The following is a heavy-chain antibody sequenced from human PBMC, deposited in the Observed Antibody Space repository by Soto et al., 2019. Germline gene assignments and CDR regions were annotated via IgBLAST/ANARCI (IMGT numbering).Heavy chain of an antibody. V-gene: IGHV4-34*01. CDR2: INHSGST. CDR1: NGSLDGYY. Sequence: QVQLQQWGAGLLKPSETLSLTCAVHNGSLDGYYWSWIRQAPGKGLEWIGEINHSGSTHFNPSLKSRVSMSIDTSKSQVSLTLSSVTAADTAVYFCARGVGYTYGFSFFWGPGTLVTVS. J-gene: IGHJ4*02. D-gene: IGHD5-18*01. CDR3: ARGVGYTYGFSFF.